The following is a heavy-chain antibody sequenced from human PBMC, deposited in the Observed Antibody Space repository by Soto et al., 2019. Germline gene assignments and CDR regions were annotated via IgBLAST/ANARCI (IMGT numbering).Heavy chain of an antibody. V-gene: IGHV3-23*01. CDR2: ISGSGGST. D-gene: IGHD3-10*01. Sequence: EVQLLESGGGLVQPGGSLRLSCAASGFTFSSYAMSWVRQAPGKGLEWVSAISGSGGSTYYADSVKGRFSISRDNSKNTLYLQTNSPRAEDTAVYYCAKRVYGSGSYYWGQGTLVTVSS. CDR1: GFTFSSYA. CDR3: AKRVYGSGSYY. J-gene: IGHJ4*02.